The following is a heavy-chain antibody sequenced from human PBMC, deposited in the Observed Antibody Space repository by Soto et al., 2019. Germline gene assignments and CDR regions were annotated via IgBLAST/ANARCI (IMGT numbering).Heavy chain of an antibody. Sequence: GGSLRLSCSVSGFTFSAYWMHWVRQVPGKGLTWVSRISDDGSTATYADSVKGRFVISRDNAKNSLYLEMNTLRADDSGLYYCPRGPRVSSTGKGDHRGRGTLVTVSS. J-gene: IGHJ4*02. CDR3: PRGPRVSSTGKGDH. V-gene: IGHV3-74*01. CDR1: GFTFSAYW. D-gene: IGHD1-1*01. CDR2: ISDDGSTA.